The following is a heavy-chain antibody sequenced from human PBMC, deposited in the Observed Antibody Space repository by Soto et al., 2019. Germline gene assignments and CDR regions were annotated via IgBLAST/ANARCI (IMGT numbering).Heavy chain of an antibody. D-gene: IGHD6-19*01. V-gene: IGHV3-7*04. Sequence: EVQLVESGGGLVQPGGSLRLSCADSGFTFSTYWMNWVRQAPGKGLEWVANIKQDGTTKYYVDSVKGRFTISRDNAKNSLYLQMNSLRAEDTAVYYCAGGSGWLIKYWGQGTLVTVS. CDR1: GFTFSTYW. CDR2: IKQDGTTK. J-gene: IGHJ4*02. CDR3: AGGSGWLIKY.